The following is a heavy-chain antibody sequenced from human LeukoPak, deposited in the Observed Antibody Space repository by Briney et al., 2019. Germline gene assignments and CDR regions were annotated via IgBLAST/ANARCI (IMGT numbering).Heavy chain of an antibody. Sequence: ASVKVSCKASGYTFTGYYMHWVRQAPGQGLEWMGWINPNSGGTNYAQKFQGRVTMTRGTSISTAYMELSRLRSDDTAVYYCARGAAMAIYYYYGMDVWGQGTTVTVSS. J-gene: IGHJ6*02. D-gene: IGHD5-24*01. CDR3: ARGAAMAIYYYYGMDV. CDR2: INPNSGGT. CDR1: GYTFTGYY. V-gene: IGHV1-2*02.